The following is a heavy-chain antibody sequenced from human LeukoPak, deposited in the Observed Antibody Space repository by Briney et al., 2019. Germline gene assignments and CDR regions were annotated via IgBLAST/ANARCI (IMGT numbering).Heavy chain of an antibody. Sequence: PGVSLRLSCAASGFTFSSYAMHWVRQAPGKGLEWVSAISGSGGSTYYADSVKGRFTISRDNSKNTLYLQMNSLRAEDTAVYYCARSSSGYYYPYFDYWGQGTLVTVSS. V-gene: IGHV3-23*01. J-gene: IGHJ4*02. D-gene: IGHD3-22*01. CDR2: ISGSGGST. CDR3: ARSSSGYYYPYFDY. CDR1: GFTFSSYA.